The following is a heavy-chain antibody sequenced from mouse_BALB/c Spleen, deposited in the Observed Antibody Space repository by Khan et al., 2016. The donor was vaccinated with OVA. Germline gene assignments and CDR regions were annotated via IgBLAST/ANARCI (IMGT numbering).Heavy chain of an antibody. V-gene: IGHV14-3*02. Sequence: VQPQQSGAELVKPGASVKLSCTASGFNIKDNYMHWVKQRPEQGLEWIGRIDPANGNTEYDPKFQGKATITADTSSNKAYLQLSSLTSEDTAVYCGARWPRGYWGQGTTLTVSS. J-gene: IGHJ2*01. CDR3: ARWPRGY. CDR2: IDPANGNT. CDR1: GFNIKDNY.